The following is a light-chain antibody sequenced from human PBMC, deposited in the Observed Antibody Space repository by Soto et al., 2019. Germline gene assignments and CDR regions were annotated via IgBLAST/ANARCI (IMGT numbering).Light chain of an antibody. CDR1: QSVNLN. CDR3: HQYNAWPRGT. CDR2: GAS. V-gene: IGKV3-15*01. Sequence: EIMMTQSPGTLSVSPGEGATLSCTASQSVNLNLAWYQQKPGQPPRLLLYGASTRATGIPVRFRGSGSSTYFIRAIISLQSKDSAVYYCHQYNAWPRGTFGPGTKVEIK. J-gene: IGKJ3*01.